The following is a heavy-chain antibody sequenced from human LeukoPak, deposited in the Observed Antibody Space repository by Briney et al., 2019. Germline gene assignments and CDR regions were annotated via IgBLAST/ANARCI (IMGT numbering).Heavy chain of an antibody. J-gene: IGHJ4*02. CDR2: MKQDASEK. V-gene: IGHV3-7*01. D-gene: IGHD1-1*01. Sequence: GGSLRLSCVGSGFTFSSYWMSWVRQAPGKGPEWVANMKQDASEKYYFGALNGRFTIFRDNAKNSLYLQMNTLTVEDTALYLCVRDRNPRHGYFDLWGQGTLVTVSS. CDR1: GFTFSSYW. CDR3: VRDRNPRHGYFDL.